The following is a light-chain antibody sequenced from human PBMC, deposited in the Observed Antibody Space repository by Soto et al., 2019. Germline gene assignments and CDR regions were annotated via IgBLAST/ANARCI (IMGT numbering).Light chain of an antibody. CDR3: PSSDICLSA. CDR2: DSL. CDR1: RSNIWAACG. Sequence: QSALTQPPSVSGAPGQRDTLSCTGSRSNIWAACGEHWYLQLPGTAPELLIYDSLNRPSGVPDRFSGSKSGTSASLAITGLQADDEADFYCPSSDICLSAIETGTKVTVL. V-gene: IGLV1-40*01. J-gene: IGLJ1*01.